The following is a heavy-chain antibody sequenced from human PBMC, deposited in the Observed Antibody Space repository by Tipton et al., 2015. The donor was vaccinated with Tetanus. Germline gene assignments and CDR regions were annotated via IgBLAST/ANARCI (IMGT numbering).Heavy chain of an antibody. V-gene: IGHV4-31*03. J-gene: IGHJ4*02. CDR2: IYYTGNT. D-gene: IGHD4-17*01. CDR3: ARVGYGDYTIDY. CDR1: GGSIRSGGFY. Sequence: TLSLTCTVSGGSIRSGGFYWSWIRQYPVKGLEWIGYIYYTGNTYYNPSLKSRVTISVDTSKNQFSLKLSSVTAADTAVYYCARVGYGDYTIDYWGQGTLVTVSS.